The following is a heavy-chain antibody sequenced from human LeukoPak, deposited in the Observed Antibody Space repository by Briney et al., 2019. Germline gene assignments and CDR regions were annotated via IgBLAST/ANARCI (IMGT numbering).Heavy chain of an antibody. V-gene: IGHV4-59*01. Sequence: SETLSLTCTVSGGSISSYYWSWIRQPPGKGLEWIGYIYYSGSTNYNPSLKSRVTISVDTSKNQFSLKLSSVTAADTAVYYCAGGSGSYSSYNWFDPWGQGTLVTVSS. CDR2: IYYSGST. J-gene: IGHJ5*02. D-gene: IGHD3-10*01. CDR3: AGGSGSYSSYNWFDP. CDR1: GGSISSYY.